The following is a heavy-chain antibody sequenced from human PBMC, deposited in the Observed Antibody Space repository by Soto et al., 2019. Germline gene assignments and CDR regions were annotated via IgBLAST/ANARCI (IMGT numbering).Heavy chain of an antibody. Sequence: PSETLSLTCTVSGGFISSYYCSWIRQSPGKGLELIGYIHHTGSTNYNPSLKSRVTMSLDTSRNQFSLKLYSVTAADTAVYYCARSIDSSGFYFSNCWGQGTLVTASS. V-gene: IGHV4-59*01. J-gene: IGHJ4*02. CDR2: IHHTGST. CDR1: GGFISSYY. CDR3: ARSIDSSGFYFSNC. D-gene: IGHD3-22*01.